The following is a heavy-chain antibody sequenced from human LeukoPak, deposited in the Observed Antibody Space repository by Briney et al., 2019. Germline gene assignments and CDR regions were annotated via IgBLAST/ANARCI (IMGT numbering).Heavy chain of an antibody. Sequence: SETLSLTCTVSGGSISSSSYYWGWIRQPPGKGLEWIGSIYYSGSTHYNPSLKSRVTISVDTSKNQFSLKLSSVTAADTAVYYCARQNFWSGYYPTGWFDPWGQGTLVTVSS. V-gene: IGHV4-39*01. CDR1: GGSISSSSYY. CDR3: ARQNFWSGYYPTGWFDP. J-gene: IGHJ5*02. D-gene: IGHD3-3*01. CDR2: IYYSGST.